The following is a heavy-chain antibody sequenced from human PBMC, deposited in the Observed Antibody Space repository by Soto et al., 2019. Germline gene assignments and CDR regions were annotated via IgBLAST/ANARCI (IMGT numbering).Heavy chain of an antibody. CDR2: IRIKAYGGTT. D-gene: IGHD3-3*01. CDR1: GFTFGDYA. J-gene: IGHJ6*02. CDR3: TRLSELRYYDFWSGSL. Sequence: PGGSLRLSCTASGFTFGDYAMRWVRQAPGKGLEWVGFIRIKAYGGTTEYAASVKGRFTISRDDSKSIAYLQMNSLKTEDTAVYYCTRLSELRYYDFWSGSLWGHGTTVTVSS. V-gene: IGHV3-49*04.